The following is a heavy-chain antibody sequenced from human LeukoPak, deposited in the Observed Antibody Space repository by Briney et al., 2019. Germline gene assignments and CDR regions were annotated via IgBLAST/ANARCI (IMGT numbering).Heavy chain of an antibody. D-gene: IGHD3-22*01. Sequence: EASVKVSCKASGYTFTSYGISWVRQAPGQGLEWMGWISAYNGHTNYAQKLQGRVTMTTDTSTSTAYMELRSLRSDDTAVYYCARLYSYDSSGPLGYWGQGTLVTASS. V-gene: IGHV1-18*01. J-gene: IGHJ4*02. CDR3: ARLYSYDSSGPLGY. CDR2: ISAYNGHT. CDR1: GYTFTSYG.